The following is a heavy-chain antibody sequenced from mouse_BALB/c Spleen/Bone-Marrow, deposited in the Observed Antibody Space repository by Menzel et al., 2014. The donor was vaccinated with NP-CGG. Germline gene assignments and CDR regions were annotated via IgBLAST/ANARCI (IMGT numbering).Heavy chain of an antibody. CDR1: GFDFSRYW. CDR2: INPHSSTI. CDR3: ARLNYYGNLFV. V-gene: IGHV4-1*02. Sequence: EVKVVESGGGLVQPGGSLKLSCAASGFDFSRYWMSWVQQAPGKGLEWIGEINPHSSTINYTPSLKDKFIISRDNAKNTLYLQMSKVRSEDTALYYCARLNYYGNLFVWGAGTTVTVSS. D-gene: IGHD1-1*01. J-gene: IGHJ1*01.